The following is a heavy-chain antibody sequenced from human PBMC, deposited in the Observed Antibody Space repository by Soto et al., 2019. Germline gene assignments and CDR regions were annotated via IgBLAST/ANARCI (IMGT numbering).Heavy chain of an antibody. D-gene: IGHD6-19*01. CDR3: ARAYSSGWYRDASDI. V-gene: IGHV1-69*02. J-gene: IGHJ3*02. CDR2: IIPILGIA. Sequence: QVQLVQSGAEVKKPGSSVKVSCKASGGTFSSYTISWVRQAPGQGLEWMGRIIPILGIANYAQKFQGRVTITADKSTSTAYMELSSLRSEDTAVYYCARAYSSGWYRDASDIWGQGTMVTVSS. CDR1: GGTFSSYT.